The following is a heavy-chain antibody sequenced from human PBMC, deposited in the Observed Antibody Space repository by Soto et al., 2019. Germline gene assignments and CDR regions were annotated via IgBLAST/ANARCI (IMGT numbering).Heavy chain of an antibody. J-gene: IGHJ5*02. CDR2: ISQTGVT. CDR1: GGSITSGNSYS. V-gene: IGHV4-30-2*01. D-gene: IGHD3-10*01. Sequence: SETLSLTCAVSGGSITSGNSYSWAWIRQPPGRGLEWIGSISQTGVTSYNPSLKSRVSVSLDKSKNQFSLRLSSVTAADMAVYYCARAVSPYFGTWFDPWGQGTLVTVSS. CDR3: ARAVSPYFGTWFDP.